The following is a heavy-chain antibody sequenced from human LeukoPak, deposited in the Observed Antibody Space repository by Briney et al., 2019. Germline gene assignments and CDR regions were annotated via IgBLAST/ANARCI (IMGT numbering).Heavy chain of an antibody. CDR2: ISSSSSTI. V-gene: IGHV3-48*01. D-gene: IGHD4-11*01. CDR1: GLTFSSYS. J-gene: IGHJ4*02. CDR3: AREPVSHSS. Sequence: GGSLRLSCAASGLTFSSYSMNWVRQAPGKGLEWVSYISSSSSTIYYAASVKGRFTISRDNAKNSLYLQMNSLRAEDTAVYYCAREPVSHSSWGEGTLVTVSS.